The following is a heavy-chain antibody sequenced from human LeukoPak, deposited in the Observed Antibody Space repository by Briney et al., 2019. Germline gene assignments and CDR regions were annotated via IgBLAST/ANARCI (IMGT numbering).Heavy chain of an antibody. D-gene: IGHD6-13*01. CDR2: IYHSGST. J-gene: IGHJ5*02. V-gene: IGHV4-38-2*02. CDR3: ARRRDSSSWYWFDP. CDR1: GYSISSGYY. Sequence: SETLSLTCTVSGYSISSGYYWGWIRQPPGKGLEWIGSIYHSGSTNYNPSLKSRVTISVDTSKNQFSLKLSSVTAADTAVYYCARRRDSSSWYWFDPWGQGTLVTVSS.